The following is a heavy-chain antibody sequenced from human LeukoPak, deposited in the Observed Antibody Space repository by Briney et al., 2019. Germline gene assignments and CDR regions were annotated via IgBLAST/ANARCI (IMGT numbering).Heavy chain of an antibody. CDR2: MNPNSGNT. J-gene: IGHJ5*02. D-gene: IGHD6-6*01. Sequence: ASVKVSCKASGYSFTSYDINWVRQATGQGLEWMGWMNPNSGNTGYAQKFQGRVTMTRNTSISTAYMELSSLRSEDTAVYYCARAERITAPSGYSRFDPWARGPLVTVPS. CDR1: GYSFTSYD. V-gene: IGHV1-8*01. CDR3: ARAERITAPSGYSRFDP.